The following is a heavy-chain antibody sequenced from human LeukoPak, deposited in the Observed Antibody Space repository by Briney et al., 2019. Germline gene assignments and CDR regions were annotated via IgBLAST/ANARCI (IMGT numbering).Heavy chain of an antibody. D-gene: IGHD5-12*01. CDR3: ASRYWESTVGVATIVGAAYSWFDP. CDR1: GGSFSGYY. Sequence: PSETLSLTCAVYGGSFSGYYWSWIRRPPRKGREGIGQINHSGRTNSTPSLKSAVTLSVDTSKNQFSLKLSSLTAADTAVYYCASRYWESTVGVATIVGAAYSWFDPWGQGTLVTVAS. J-gene: IGHJ5*02. V-gene: IGHV4-34*01. CDR2: INHSGRT.